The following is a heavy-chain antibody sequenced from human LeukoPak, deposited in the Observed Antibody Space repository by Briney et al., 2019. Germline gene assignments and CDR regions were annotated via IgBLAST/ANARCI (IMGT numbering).Heavy chain of an antibody. CDR3: ARDGSGWYFDY. Sequence: PSETLSLTCTVSGGSISSYYWSWIRQPPGKGLEWIGYIYYNGGTNYNPSLKSRVTISVDTSKNQFSLKLSSVTAADTAVYYCARDGSGWYFDYWGQGTLVTVSS. CDR2: IYYNGGT. J-gene: IGHJ4*02. D-gene: IGHD6-19*01. CDR1: GGSISSYY. V-gene: IGHV4-59*01.